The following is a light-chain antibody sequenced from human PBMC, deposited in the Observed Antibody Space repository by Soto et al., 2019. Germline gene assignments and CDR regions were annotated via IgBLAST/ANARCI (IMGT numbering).Light chain of an antibody. J-gene: IGKJ1*01. CDR3: QRYNDGST. Sequence: DIQMTQSPSSLSASVGDRVTITCRASQGISNYLAWYQQKPGRVPTLLISAASTLQSGVPSRFSGSGSGTDFTLTITSLQPEDVATYYWQRYNDGSTFGQGNKVDI. CDR1: QGISNY. V-gene: IGKV1-27*01. CDR2: AAS.